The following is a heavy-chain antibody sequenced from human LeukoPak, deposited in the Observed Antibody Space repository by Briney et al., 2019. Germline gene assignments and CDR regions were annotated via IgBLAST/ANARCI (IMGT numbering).Heavy chain of an antibody. CDR3: ARDKDFGFDY. D-gene: IGHD3-10*01. CDR1: GFTFSSFS. CDR2: FSTSRGTI. V-gene: IGHV3-48*02. Sequence: GGSLRLSCAASGFTFSSFSMNWVRQAPGKGLEGVSYFSTSRGTISYADSVKGQFTISRDDAKNSLYLQMNSLRDEDTAVYYCARDKDFGFDYWGQGTLVTVSS. J-gene: IGHJ4*02.